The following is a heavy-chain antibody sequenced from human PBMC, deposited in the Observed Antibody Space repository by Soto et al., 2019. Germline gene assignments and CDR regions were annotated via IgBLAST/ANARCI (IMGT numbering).Heavy chain of an antibody. J-gene: IGHJ4*02. CDR2: IIPTFGPA. CDR3: ARAPYSSSSFFFDY. D-gene: IGHD6-6*01. CDR1: GGTFSSYA. Sequence: SVKVSCKASGGTFSSYAISWVRQAPGQGLEWMGGIIPTFGPANYAQKFQGRVTITSDKSTSTAYMELSGLRSDDTAVYYCARAPYSSSSFFFDYWGQGTPVTVSS. V-gene: IGHV1-69*06.